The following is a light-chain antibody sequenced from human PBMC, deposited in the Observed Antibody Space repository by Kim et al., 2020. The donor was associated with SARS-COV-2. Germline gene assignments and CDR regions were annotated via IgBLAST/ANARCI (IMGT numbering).Light chain of an antibody. V-gene: IGKV1-9*01. CDR1: QGISSY. CDR3: QQLNSYPRT. Sequence: ASVGDRVTITCRASQGISSYLAWYQQKPGKAPNLLIYAASTLLSGVPSRFSGSGYGTEFTLTLSSLQPEDFATYYCQQLNSYPRTFGGGTKVEIK. CDR2: AAS. J-gene: IGKJ4*01.